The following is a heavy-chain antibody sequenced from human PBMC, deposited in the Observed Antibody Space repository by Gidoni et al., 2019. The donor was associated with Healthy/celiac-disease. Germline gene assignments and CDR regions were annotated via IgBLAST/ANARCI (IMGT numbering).Heavy chain of an antibody. V-gene: IGHV3-33*01. CDR2: IWYDGSHQ. Sequence: QVQLVESGGGVVQPGRYLRLSCAASGFPSSSYGMHWVRQAPGKGLELVAVIWYDGSHQYYADSVKGRFTISRDNSKNTLYLQMNILRAEDTAVYYCARGTYSSSWYFNYWGQGTLVTVSS. D-gene: IGHD6-13*01. CDR3: ARGTYSSSWYFNY. CDR1: GFPSSSYG. J-gene: IGHJ4*02.